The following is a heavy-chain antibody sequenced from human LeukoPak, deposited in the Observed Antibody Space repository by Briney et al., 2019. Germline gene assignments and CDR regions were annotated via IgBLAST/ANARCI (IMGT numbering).Heavy chain of an antibody. D-gene: IGHD5-12*01. CDR1: GYTLSNHA. Sequence: SVKVSCKGSGYTLSNHAFSWVRQAPGQGLEWMGGIIPIFGTANYAQKFQGRVTITADESTSTAYMELSSLRSEDTAVYYCARDEATWADYYYYGMDVWGQGTTVTVSS. V-gene: IGHV1-69*13. CDR3: ARDEATWADYYYYGMDV. CDR2: IIPIFGTA. J-gene: IGHJ6*02.